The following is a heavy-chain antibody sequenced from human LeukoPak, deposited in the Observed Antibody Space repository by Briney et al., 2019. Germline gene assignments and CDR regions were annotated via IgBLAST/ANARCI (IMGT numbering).Heavy chain of an antibody. CDR3: ARALTIFSALYAFDI. J-gene: IGHJ3*02. Sequence: ASVKVSCKASGYTFTGYHMHWVRQAPGQGLEWMGGIIPIFGTANYAQKFQGRVTITADESTSTAYMELSSLRSEDTAVYYCARALTIFSALYAFDIWGQGTMVTVSS. V-gene: IGHV1-69*13. CDR2: IIPIFGTA. CDR1: GYTFTGYH. D-gene: IGHD3-3*01.